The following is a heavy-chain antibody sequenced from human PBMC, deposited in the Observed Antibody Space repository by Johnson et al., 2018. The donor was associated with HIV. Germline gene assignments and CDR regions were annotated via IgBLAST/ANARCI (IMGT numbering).Heavy chain of an antibody. CDR2: IHRGGST. Sequence: EVTLVESGGALIQPGGSLRLSCVASGLIDSRNYMGWVRQPPGKGLEWVAIIHRGGSTSYTDSVKGRLTISRDNAKNSLYLQMNSLRAEDTALYYCARAVGISWVFNDAFDIWGQGTMVTVSS. D-gene: IGHD1-26*01. CDR1: GLIDSRNY. J-gene: IGHJ3*02. V-gene: IGHV3-53*03. CDR3: ARAVGISWVFNDAFDI.